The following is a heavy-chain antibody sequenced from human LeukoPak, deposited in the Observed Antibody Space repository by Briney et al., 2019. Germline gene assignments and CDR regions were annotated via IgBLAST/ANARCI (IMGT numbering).Heavy chain of an antibody. Sequence: SETLSLTCVVYGGSLTGGYWSWIRQSPGNGREWIGEINHSGSSTYNPSLKSRVTISVDTSKNQFSLNLSSVTAADTAEYYCARFPCNGYSCYSGIRAFDAWGQGTLVTVSS. CDR1: GGSLTGGY. J-gene: IGHJ3*01. V-gene: IGHV4-34*01. D-gene: IGHD2-15*01. CDR2: INHSGSS. CDR3: ARFPCNGYSCYSGIRAFDA.